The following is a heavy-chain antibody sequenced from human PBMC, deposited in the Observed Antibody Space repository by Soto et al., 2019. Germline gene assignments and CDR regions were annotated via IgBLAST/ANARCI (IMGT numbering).Heavy chain of an antibody. CDR3: AKLGGWGDYYGSDGYYFDY. D-gene: IGHD3-10*01. CDR1: GFTFSSYA. Sequence: EVQLLESGGGLVQPGGSLRLSCAASGFTFSSYAMSWVRQAPGKGLEWVSTISGSGGSTYYVASVTGRFTFSRDNSKNTLYLQVNSLRAEDTAIYYCAKLGGWGDYYGSDGYYFDYWGQGTLVTVSS. CDR2: ISGSGGST. J-gene: IGHJ4*02. V-gene: IGHV3-23*01.